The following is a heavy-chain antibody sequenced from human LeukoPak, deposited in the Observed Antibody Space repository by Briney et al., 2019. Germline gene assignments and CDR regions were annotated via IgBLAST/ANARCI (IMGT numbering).Heavy chain of an antibody. Sequence: GESLKISCRGSGYSFSYYWIAWVRQMPGKGLEWMGIIYPGDSYTTYSPSFQGQVTISADKSISTAYLQWRSLKASDTAMYYCARRSGSDALDIWGQGTMVTVSS. CDR2: IYPGDSYT. CDR1: GYSFSYYW. CDR3: ARRSGSDALDI. J-gene: IGHJ3*02. V-gene: IGHV5-51*01. D-gene: IGHD3-10*01.